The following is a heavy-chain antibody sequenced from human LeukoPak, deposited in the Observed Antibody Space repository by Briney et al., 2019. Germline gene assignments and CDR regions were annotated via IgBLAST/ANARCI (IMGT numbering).Heavy chain of an antibody. D-gene: IGHD3-10*01. CDR3: ARAPLSAYYYGSGSLYYFDY. J-gene: IGHJ4*02. CDR1: GYTFTSYY. Sequence: ASVKVSCKASGYTFTSYYMHWVRQAPGQGLEWMGWINPNSGGTNYAQKFQGRVTMTRDTSISTAYMDLSRLRSDDTAVYYCARAPLSAYYYGSGSLYYFDYWGQGTLVTVSS. CDR2: INPNSGGT. V-gene: IGHV1-2*02.